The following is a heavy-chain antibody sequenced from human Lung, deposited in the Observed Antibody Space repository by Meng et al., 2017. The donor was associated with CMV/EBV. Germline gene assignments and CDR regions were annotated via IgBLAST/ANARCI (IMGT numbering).Heavy chain of an antibody. CDR2: MYPGDSDI. V-gene: IGHV5-51*01. D-gene: IGHD4-23*01. J-gene: IGHJ6*02. CDR1: GYSFTSYW. Sequence: GESXKISCQGSGYSFTSYWIGWVRQMPGKGLEWMGIMYPGDSDIRYSPSFQGQVTMSADKSISTAYLQWSSLKASDTAIYYCARLGVTRAVGYYYYAMDVXGQGXTVTVSS. CDR3: ARLGVTRAVGYYYYAMDV.